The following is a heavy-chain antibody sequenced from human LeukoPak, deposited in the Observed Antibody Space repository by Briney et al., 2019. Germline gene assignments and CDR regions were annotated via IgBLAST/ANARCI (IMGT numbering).Heavy chain of an antibody. CDR2: ISGSGGST. CDR3: AKDSGVVVVPAATRTVDY. Sequence: PGGSLRLSCAASGFTFSSYSMNWVRQAPGKGLEWVSAISGSGGSTYYADSVKGRFTISRDNSKNTLYLQMNSLRAEDTAVYYCAKDSGVVVVPAATRTVDYWGQGTLVTVSS. J-gene: IGHJ4*02. CDR1: GFTFSSYS. D-gene: IGHD2-2*01. V-gene: IGHV3-23*01.